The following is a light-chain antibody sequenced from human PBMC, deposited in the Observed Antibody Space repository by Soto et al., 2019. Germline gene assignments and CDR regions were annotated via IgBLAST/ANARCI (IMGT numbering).Light chain of an antibody. Sequence: QAVLTQPASVSGSPGQSITISCTGTSSDVGGYNYVSWYQQHPGKAPKPMIYDVSNRPSRVSNRFSGSKSGNTASLTISGLQAEDEADYYCSSYTSSSTLLYVFGTGTKVTVL. CDR2: DVS. CDR1: SSDVGGYNY. CDR3: SSYTSSSTLLYV. V-gene: IGLV2-14*01. J-gene: IGLJ1*01.